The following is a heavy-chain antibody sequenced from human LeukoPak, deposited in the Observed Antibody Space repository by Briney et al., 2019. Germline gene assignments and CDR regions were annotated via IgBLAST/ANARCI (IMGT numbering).Heavy chain of an antibody. CDR3: ARDRIAVANYYYYYGMDV. Sequence: ASVKVSCKASGYTFTGYYMHCVRQAPGQGLEWMGWINPNSGGTNFAQKFQGRVTMTRDTSISTAYMELSRLRSDDTAVYYCARDRIAVANYYYYYGMDVWGQGTTVTVSS. CDR1: GYTFTGYY. CDR2: INPNSGGT. V-gene: IGHV1-2*02. J-gene: IGHJ6*02. D-gene: IGHD6-19*01.